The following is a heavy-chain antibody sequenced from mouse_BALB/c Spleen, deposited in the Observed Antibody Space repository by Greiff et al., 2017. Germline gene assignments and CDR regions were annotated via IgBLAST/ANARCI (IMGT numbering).Heavy chain of an antibody. CDR3: ARRIYYDYDEDAMDY. D-gene: IGHD2-4*01. Sequence: EVQRVESGPSLVKPSQTLSLTCSVTGDSITSGYWNWIRKFPGNKLEYMGYISYSGSTYYNPSLKSRISITRDTSKNQYYLQLNSVTTEDTATYYCARRIYYDYDEDAMDYWGQGTSVTVSS. J-gene: IGHJ4*01. V-gene: IGHV3-8*02. CDR2: ISYSGST. CDR1: GDSITSGY.